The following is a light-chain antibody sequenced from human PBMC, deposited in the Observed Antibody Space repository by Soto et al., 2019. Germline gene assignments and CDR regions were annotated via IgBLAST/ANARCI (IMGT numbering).Light chain of an antibody. V-gene: IGLV2-14*01. CDR2: EVT. CDR3: SSFTSRFTFV. Sequence: QSALTQPASVSGSPGQSIAISCTGTRSDVGAYNYVSWYQQHPGKAPKLMISEVTNRPSGVSDRFYGSKSGNTASLTISGLQAEDEADYYCSSFTSRFTFVFGTGTKVTVL. CDR1: RSDVGAYNY. J-gene: IGLJ1*01.